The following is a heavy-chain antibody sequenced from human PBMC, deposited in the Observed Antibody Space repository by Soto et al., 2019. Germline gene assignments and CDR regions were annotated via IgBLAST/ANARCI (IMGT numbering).Heavy chain of an antibody. V-gene: IGHV1-2*02. J-gene: IGHJ6*01. CDR1: GFSLTGYY. CDR2: INPNTGGT. Sequence: ASVKVSCKASGFSLTGYYFHWIRAAPGQGLEWLGWINPNTGGTTYAQKFQGRVTLTWDTSINTAYMELSSLRPDDTAVYYCARDSSYYYYDSSGPWYYYGMDVWGQGTTVTVSS. CDR3: ARDSSYYYYDSSGPWYYYGMDV. D-gene: IGHD3-22*01.